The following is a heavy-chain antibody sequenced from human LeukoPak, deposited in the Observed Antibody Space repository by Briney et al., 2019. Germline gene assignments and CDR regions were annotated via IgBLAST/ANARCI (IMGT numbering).Heavy chain of an antibody. J-gene: IGHJ4*02. CDR2: ISYDGSNK. D-gene: IGHD1-7*01. CDR1: GFTFSSYA. Sequence: PGGSLRLSCAASGFTFSSYAMHWVRQAPGKGLEWVAVISYDGSNKYYADSVKGRFTISRDNSKNTLYLQMNSLRAEDTAVYYCATGPDWNYFYWGQGTQVTVSS. CDR3: ATGPDWNYFY. V-gene: IGHV3-30-3*01.